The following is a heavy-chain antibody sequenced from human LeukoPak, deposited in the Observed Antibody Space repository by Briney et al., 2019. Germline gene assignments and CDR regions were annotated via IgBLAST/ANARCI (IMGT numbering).Heavy chain of an antibody. CDR1: GFTFRSYA. V-gene: IGHV3-23*01. D-gene: IGHD3-3*01. CDR3: AKLPLLRSVEWLPAGYFDY. Sequence: GGSVTLPCAASGFTFRSYAMSWVRQAPGKGLEWVSAISGSGGSTYYADSVKGRFTISRDNSKNTLYLQMNSLRAEDTAVYYCAKLPLLRSVEWLPAGYFDYWGEGTLVTVSS. J-gene: IGHJ4*02. CDR2: ISGSGGST.